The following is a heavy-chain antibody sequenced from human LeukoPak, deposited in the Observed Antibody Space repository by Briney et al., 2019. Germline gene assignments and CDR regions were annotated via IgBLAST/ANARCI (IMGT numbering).Heavy chain of an antibody. V-gene: IGHV3-21*01. Sequence: PGGSLRLSCAASGFTSSSYSMNWVRQAPGKGLEWVSSISSSSSYIYYADSVKGRFTISRDNAKNSLYLQMNSLRAEDTAVYYCARDRVLDYYDSSGYDYWGQGTLVTVSS. CDR3: ARDRVLDYYDSSGYDY. D-gene: IGHD3-22*01. CDR2: ISSSSSYI. J-gene: IGHJ4*02. CDR1: GFTSSSYS.